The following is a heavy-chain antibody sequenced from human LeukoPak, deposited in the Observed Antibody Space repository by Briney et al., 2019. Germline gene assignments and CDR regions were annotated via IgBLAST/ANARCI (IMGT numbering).Heavy chain of an antibody. J-gene: IGHJ6*02. V-gene: IGHV1-46*01. D-gene: IGHD3-22*01. CDR3: ARERSITMIVVVIGRYGMDV. CDR2: INPSGGST. CDR1: GCTFTNYY. Sequence: ASVKVSCKASGCTFTNYYMHWVRQAPGQGLEWMGIINPSGGSTSYAQKFQGRVTMTRDTSTSTVYMELSSLRSEDTAVYYCARERSITMIVVVIGRYGMDVWGQGTTVTVSS.